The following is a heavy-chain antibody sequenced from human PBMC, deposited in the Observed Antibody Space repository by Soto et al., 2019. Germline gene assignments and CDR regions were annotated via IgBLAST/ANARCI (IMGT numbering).Heavy chain of an antibody. V-gene: IGHV1-2*02. CDR3: ARVPETYDIVTGSNDY. Sequence: ASVKVSCTASGDTFTGYFMHWVRNAPGQGLEWMGWINPNSGGTNYAQKFQGRVTMTRDTSISTAYMELSRLRSDDTAVYYCARVPETYDIVTGSNDYWGQGTLVTVSS. J-gene: IGHJ4*02. CDR1: GDTFTGYF. D-gene: IGHD3-9*01. CDR2: INPNSGGT.